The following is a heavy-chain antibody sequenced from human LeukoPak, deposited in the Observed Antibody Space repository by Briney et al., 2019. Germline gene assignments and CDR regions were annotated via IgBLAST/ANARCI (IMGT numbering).Heavy chain of an antibody. CDR1: GFTFGDYG. CDR2: IRSKDYGGTT. D-gene: IGHD2-15*01. CDR3: TIDCSGGSCYP. Sequence: GGSLRLSCTASGFTFGDYGMSWFRQAQGKGMEWEGFIRSKDYGGTTEYAASVKGRFTISIDDSKRLAYLQMNGLKTEDTAVYYCTIDCSGGSCYPLGQGTLVTVSS. J-gene: IGHJ5*02. V-gene: IGHV3-49*03.